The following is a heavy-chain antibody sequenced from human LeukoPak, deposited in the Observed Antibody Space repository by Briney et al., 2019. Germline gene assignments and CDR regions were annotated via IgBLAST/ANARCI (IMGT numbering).Heavy chain of an antibody. CDR1: GFTFSSYG. Sequence: GRSLRLSCAASGFTFSSYGMHWVRQAPGKGLEWVAVIWYDGSNKYYADSVKGRFTLSRDNSKNTLYLQMNSLRAEDTAVYYCARGRGKGYFDYWGQGTLVTVSS. CDR2: IWYDGSNK. V-gene: IGHV3-33*01. J-gene: IGHJ4*02. CDR3: ARGRGKGYFDY.